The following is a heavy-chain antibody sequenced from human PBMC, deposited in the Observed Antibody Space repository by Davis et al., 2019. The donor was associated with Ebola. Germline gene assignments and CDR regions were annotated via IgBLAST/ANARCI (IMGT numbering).Heavy chain of an antibody. V-gene: IGHV3-23*01. CDR1: GFTFSTYA. CDR2: VSGNGGRT. J-gene: IGHJ6*02. Sequence: GESLKISCTASGFTFSTYALTWVRQAPGKGLECVSGVSGNGGRTYYADSVKGRFTISRDNAKNTLYLQMNSLRGEDTAVYYCVRVRGGITLSGEGDFHGLDVWGQGTTVTVSS. CDR3: VRVRGGITLSGEGDFHGLDV. D-gene: IGHD3-9*01.